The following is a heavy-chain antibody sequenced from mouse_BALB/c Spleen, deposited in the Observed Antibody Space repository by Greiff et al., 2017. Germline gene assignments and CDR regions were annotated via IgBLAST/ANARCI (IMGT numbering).Heavy chain of an antibody. V-gene: IGHV1-28*01. CDR1: GYSFTSYY. Sequence: EVQLQQSGPELMKPGASVKISCKASGYSFTSYYMHWVKQSHGKSLEWIGYIDPFNGGTSYNQKFKGKATLTVDKSSSTAYMHLSSLTSEDSAVYYCARSGGSSPAWFAYWGQGTLVTVSA. D-gene: IGHD1-1*01. J-gene: IGHJ3*01. CDR3: ARSGGSSPAWFAY. CDR2: IDPFNGGT.